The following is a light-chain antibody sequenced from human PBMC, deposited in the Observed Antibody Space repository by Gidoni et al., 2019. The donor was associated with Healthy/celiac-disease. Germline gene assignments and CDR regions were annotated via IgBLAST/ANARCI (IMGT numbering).Light chain of an antibody. CDR3: QQYYSTLRIT. CDR1: QSVLYSSNNKNY. V-gene: IGKV4-1*01. J-gene: IGKJ5*01. CDR2: WAS. Sequence: DIVMTQSPDSLAVSLGERATINGKSSQSVLYSSNNKNYLAWYQQKPGQPPKLLIYWASTRESGVPDRFSGSGSRTDFTLTISSLQAEDVAVYYCQQYYSTLRITFGQGTRLEIK.